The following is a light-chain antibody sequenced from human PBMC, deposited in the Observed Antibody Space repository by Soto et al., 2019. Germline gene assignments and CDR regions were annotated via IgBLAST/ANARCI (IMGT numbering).Light chain of an antibody. V-gene: IGKV1-39*01. CDR2: DAS. Sequence: IEVTQSPSSVAASIGDRVTITCQASQTIGTYVNWYRQKSGAAPELLIYDASTLQSGVPSRFRGSGSGTDFTLTISRLEPEDFAVYYCQQYGNSIPITFGQGTRLEIK. CDR1: QTIGTY. J-gene: IGKJ5*01. CDR3: QQYGNSIPIT.